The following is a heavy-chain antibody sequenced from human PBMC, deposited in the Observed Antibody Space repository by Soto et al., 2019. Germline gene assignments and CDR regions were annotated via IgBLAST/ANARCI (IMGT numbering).Heavy chain of an antibody. J-gene: IGHJ4*02. D-gene: IGHD2-15*01. CDR3: ARCRDAFGFDS. Sequence: SETLSLTCNVSGCSIKSGGYYWGWIRQPPGKGLEWIGYIHYRGRTSYNPSLESRASISLDTSGHHFSLKLTSVTAADTAVYYCARCRDAFGFDSWGQGTLVTVSS. CDR2: IHYRGRT. V-gene: IGHV4-31*03. CDR1: GCSIKSGGYY.